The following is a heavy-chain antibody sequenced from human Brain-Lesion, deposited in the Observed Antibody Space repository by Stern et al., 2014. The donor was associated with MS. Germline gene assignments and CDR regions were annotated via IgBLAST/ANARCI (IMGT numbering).Heavy chain of an antibody. CDR3: ARGRVVPGFQYYATDV. Sequence: QVQLVQSGPGLVKPSQTLSLSCTVSGGSISSGGYYWSWIRQPAGQGLEWIGRIFNSGTTSYNPSLKSRVPISIDTSKNHFSLRLNSMTAADTAVYYCARGRVVPGFQYYATDVWGQGTTVIVSS. J-gene: IGHJ6*02. CDR2: IFNSGTT. D-gene: IGHD2-2*01. V-gene: IGHV4-61*02. CDR1: GGSISSGGYY.